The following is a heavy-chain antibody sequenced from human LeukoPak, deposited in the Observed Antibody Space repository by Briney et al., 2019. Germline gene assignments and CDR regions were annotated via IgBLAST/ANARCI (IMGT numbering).Heavy chain of an antibody. J-gene: IGHJ6*03. CDR3: AKQGGYGSGSAYMDV. D-gene: IGHD3-10*01. CDR2: IRYDGSNK. Sequence: GGSLRLSCAASGFTFSSYGMHWVRQAPGKGLEWVAFIRYDGSNKYYADSVKGRFTISRDNSKNTLYLQMNSLRAEDTAVYYCAKQGGYGSGSAYMDVWGKGTTVTISS. V-gene: IGHV3-30*02. CDR1: GFTFSSYG.